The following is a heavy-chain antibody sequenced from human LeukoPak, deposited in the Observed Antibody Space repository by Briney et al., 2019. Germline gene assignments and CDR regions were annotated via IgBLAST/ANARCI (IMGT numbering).Heavy chain of an antibody. J-gene: IGHJ4*02. CDR1: GFTFNTYS. V-gene: IGHV3-21*06. Sequence: GGSLRLSCEASGFTFNTYSMNWARQAPGKGLEWVSSIDSSGGYMFYADSVKGGFIISRDNAKDSLYLQMNSLRVEDTAVYYCLRGDRRDYWGQGTLVTVSS. CDR2: IDSSGGYM. CDR3: LRGDRRDY.